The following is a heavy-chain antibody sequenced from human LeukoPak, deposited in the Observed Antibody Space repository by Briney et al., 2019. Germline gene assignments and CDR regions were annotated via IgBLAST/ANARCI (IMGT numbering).Heavy chain of an antibody. CDR3: AKLGCTGTFCYANY. CDR2: ISGGGDSA. Sequence: GGSLRLSCAASGFTFSDYAMTWVRQTPGKGLDWVSVISGGGDSADYADSMKGRFTISRDNSKNTLYLQMNSLRAEDTALYYCAKLGCTGTFCYANYWGQGTLVTVSS. CDR1: GFTFSDYA. V-gene: IGHV3-23*01. J-gene: IGHJ4*02. D-gene: IGHD2-2*01.